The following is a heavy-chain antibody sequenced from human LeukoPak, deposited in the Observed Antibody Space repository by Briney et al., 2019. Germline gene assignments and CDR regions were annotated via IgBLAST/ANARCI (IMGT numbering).Heavy chain of an antibody. D-gene: IGHD2-21*02. J-gene: IGHJ3*02. CDR3: ARDGSVVTAIGGAFDI. Sequence: GGSLRLSCAASEFTFSSYWMHWVRQAPGKGLVWVSRINPDGRTISYADSVKDRFTISRDNAKNTLYLQMNSLRAEDTAVYYCARDGSVVTAIGGAFDIWGQGTMVTVSS. CDR2: INPDGRTI. CDR1: EFTFSSYW. V-gene: IGHV3-74*01.